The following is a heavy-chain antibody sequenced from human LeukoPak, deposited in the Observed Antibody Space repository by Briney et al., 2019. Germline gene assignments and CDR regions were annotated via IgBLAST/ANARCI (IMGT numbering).Heavy chain of an antibody. D-gene: IGHD3-22*01. CDR2: IYWDDDK. V-gene: IGHV2-5*02. CDR1: GFSLSTSGVG. J-gene: IGHJ5*02. Sequence: SGPTLVKPTQALTLTCTLSGFSLSTSGVGVGWIRQPPGKALEWLALIYWDDDKRYSPSLKSRLTITKDTSKNQVVLTMTNMDPVDTATYYCVHSPFYYDRSGYPGGWFDPWGQGTLVTVSS. CDR3: VHSPFYYDRSGYPGGWFDP.